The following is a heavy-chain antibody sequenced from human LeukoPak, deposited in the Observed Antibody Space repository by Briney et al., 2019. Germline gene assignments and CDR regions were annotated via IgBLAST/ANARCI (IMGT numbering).Heavy chain of an antibody. Sequence: SETLSLTCTVSGDSISSGNYYWSWIRQPAGKGLEWIGRIYTSGSTNYNPSLRSRVTISLDTSKNQFSLKLSSVTAAETAVYFCARSTYCSGGSCSHNWFDPWGQGTLVTVSS. CDR3: ARSTYCSGGSCSHNWFDP. CDR1: GDSISSGNYY. V-gene: IGHV4-61*02. CDR2: IYTSGST. J-gene: IGHJ5*02. D-gene: IGHD2-15*01.